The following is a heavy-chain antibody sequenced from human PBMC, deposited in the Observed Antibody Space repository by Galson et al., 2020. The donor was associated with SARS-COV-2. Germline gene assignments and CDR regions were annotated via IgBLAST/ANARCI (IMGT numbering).Heavy chain of an antibody. D-gene: IGHD2-2*01. J-gene: IGHJ5*02. Sequence: ASVKVSCQVSGYTLTELSMHWVRQAPGQGLEWMGGFDPEAGETIHAQKSQGRVTMTEETSTDPAYMELSSLRSEDTAVYYCATAPPYCSSTSCPSGWFDPWGQGTLVTVSS. CDR2: FDPEAGET. CDR1: GYTLTELS. CDR3: ATAPPYCSSTSCPSGWFDP. V-gene: IGHV1-24*01.